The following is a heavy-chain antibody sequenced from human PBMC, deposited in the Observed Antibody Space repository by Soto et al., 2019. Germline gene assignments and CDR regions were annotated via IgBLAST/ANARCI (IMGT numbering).Heavy chain of an antibody. Sequence: QVQLVESGGGLVKPGGYLRLSCAASGYTFSDSFMSWSRQSPGKGLEWLSYISGRDGNIYYAESVRGRFTISRDNAKNSVYLQMKSLRAGDTAVYYCAGDQGPNYMAVWGKGTTVTVS. CDR2: ISGRDGNI. CDR3: AGDQGPNYMAV. J-gene: IGHJ6*03. CDR1: GYTFSDSF. V-gene: IGHV3-11*01.